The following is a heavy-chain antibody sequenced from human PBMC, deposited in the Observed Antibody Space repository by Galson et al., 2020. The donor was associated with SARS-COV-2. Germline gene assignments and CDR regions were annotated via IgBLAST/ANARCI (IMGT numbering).Heavy chain of an antibody. CDR2: MSVDGSYR. D-gene: IGHD2-21*02. CDR1: GFTFSGFG. V-gene: IGHV3-30*18. Sequence: PGGSLRLSCAVSGFTFSGFGIHWVRQTPGKGLEWVALMSVDGSYRYYVDSVRGRFTDSRDNSKKTVYLQMDSLRTEDTAVYYCVKHRTGGLRAASALDVWGQGTTVSVSS. J-gene: IGHJ6*02. CDR3: VKHRTGGLRAASALDV.